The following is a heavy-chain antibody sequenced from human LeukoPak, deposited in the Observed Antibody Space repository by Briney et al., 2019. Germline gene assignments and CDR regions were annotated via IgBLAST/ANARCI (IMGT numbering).Heavy chain of an antibody. Sequence: GGSLRLSCAASGFTFSSYSMNWVRQAPGTGLEWVSYISSSSSTIYYADSVKGRFTISRDNAKISLYLQMNSLRAEDTAVYDCARDRAWHGYNWNYFDYWGQGTLVTVSS. CDR2: ISSSSSTI. D-gene: IGHD1-20*01. CDR1: GFTFSSYS. CDR3: ARDRAWHGYNWNYFDY. J-gene: IGHJ4*02. V-gene: IGHV3-48*04.